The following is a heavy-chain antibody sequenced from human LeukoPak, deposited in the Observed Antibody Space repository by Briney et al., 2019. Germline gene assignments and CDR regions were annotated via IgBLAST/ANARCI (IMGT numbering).Heavy chain of an antibody. D-gene: IGHD5/OR15-5a*01. V-gene: IGHV3-23*01. CDR2: ISGSGSST. CDR3: AKSSVSSSWFDP. J-gene: IGHJ5*02. CDR1: GFTFTTYA. Sequence: PGGSLSLSCAASGFTFTTYAMTWVRQAPGKGLEWVSAISGSGSSTYYADSVRGRFTISRDNSKNTPYLQMNSLRVEDTAVYCCAKSSVSSSWFDPWGQGTLVTVSS.